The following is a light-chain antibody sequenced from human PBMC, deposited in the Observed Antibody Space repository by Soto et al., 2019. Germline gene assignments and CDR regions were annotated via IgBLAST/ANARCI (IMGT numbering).Light chain of an antibody. CDR3: QQSNGSPLT. Sequence: DSQMTQSPSTLSASVGDRVTITCRASQNIKIWLAWYQQKPGEAAKVLISKASSLQPAVPSRFSSSGSGTDFTLTISSLQPDDFATYYCQQSNGSPLTFGGGTKVEIK. V-gene: IGKV1-5*03. CDR2: KAS. J-gene: IGKJ4*01. CDR1: QNIKIW.